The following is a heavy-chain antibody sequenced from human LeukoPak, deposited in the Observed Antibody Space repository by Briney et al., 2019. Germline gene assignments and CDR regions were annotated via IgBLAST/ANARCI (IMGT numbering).Heavy chain of an antibody. CDR1: GFTVSSNY. J-gene: IGHJ3*02. CDR2: IYSGGTT. Sequence: GGSLRLSCAASGFTVSSNYMNWVRQAPGKGLELVSAIYSGGTTYYADSLSGRCPISRYNSKNTQYLHMNSLRAEDTAVYYCAREVEGGQVGDVFDIWGQGTMVSVSS. V-gene: IGHV3-53*01. D-gene: IGHD3-10*01. CDR3: AREVEGGQVGDVFDI.